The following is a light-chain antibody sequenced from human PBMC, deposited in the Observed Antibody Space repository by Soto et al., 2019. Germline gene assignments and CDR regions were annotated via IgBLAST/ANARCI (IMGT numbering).Light chain of an antibody. V-gene: IGLV2-14*01. CDR2: EVS. Sequence: QSVLTQPASVSGSPGQSITISCTGTSSDVGGYNYASWYQQHPGKAPKLIIYEVSNRASEISNRFSGSKSGNTASLTISGLQAEDEADYYCSSYTRGSTYVFGTGTKLTVL. CDR3: SSYTRGSTYV. J-gene: IGLJ1*01. CDR1: SSDVGGYNY.